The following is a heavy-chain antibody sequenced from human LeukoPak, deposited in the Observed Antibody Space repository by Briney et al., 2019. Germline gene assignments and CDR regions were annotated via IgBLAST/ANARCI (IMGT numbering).Heavy chain of an antibody. J-gene: IGHJ6*02. Sequence: PGGSLRLSCAASGFTFSSYAMNWVRQAPGKGLEWVALISYDGSNKYYADSVKGRFTISRDNSKNTLYLQMNSLRAEDTAVYYCASQGGLLWFGELSGGMDVWGHGTTVTVSS. CDR3: ASQGGLLWFGELSGGMDV. D-gene: IGHD3-10*01. CDR2: ISYDGSNK. V-gene: IGHV3-30-3*01. CDR1: GFTFSSYA.